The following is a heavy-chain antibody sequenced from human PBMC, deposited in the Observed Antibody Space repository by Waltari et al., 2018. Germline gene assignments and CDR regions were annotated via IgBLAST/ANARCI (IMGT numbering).Heavy chain of an antibody. CDR2: IAYNGRT. D-gene: IGHD3-3*01. CDR3: ARSYDFWGGYLLDH. V-gene: IGHV4-59*01. J-gene: IGHJ4*02. Sequence: QVQLQESGPGLVKPSETLSLTCSVSGDSINNYYWNWIRQPPGKELAWIGYIAYNGRTNYNPYLKSRVTISVDTSKTQFSLKLRSVTAADTAVYYCARSYDFWGGYLLDHWGQGTLVTVSS. CDR1: GDSINNYY.